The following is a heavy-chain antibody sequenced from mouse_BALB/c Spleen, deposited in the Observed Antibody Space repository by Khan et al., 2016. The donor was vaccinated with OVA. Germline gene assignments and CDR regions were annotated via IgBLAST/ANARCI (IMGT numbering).Heavy chain of an antibody. Sequence: QVQLKQSGPGLVAPSQSLSITCTVSGFSLSRYNIHWVRQPPGKGLEWLGMIWGGGTTDYNSTLKSRLSISKDNSKSQVFLEMNILQTEDTAMYYCARAYYRYDGYYAMDYWGQGTSVTVSS. D-gene: IGHD2-14*01. J-gene: IGHJ4*01. CDR1: GFSLSRYN. CDR3: ARAYYRYDGYYAMDY. CDR2: IWGGGTT. V-gene: IGHV2-6-4*01.